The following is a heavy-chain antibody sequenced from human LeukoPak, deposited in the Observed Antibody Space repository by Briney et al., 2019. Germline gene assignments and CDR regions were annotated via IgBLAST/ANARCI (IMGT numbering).Heavy chain of an antibody. D-gene: IGHD1-1*01. J-gene: IGHJ4*02. V-gene: IGHV3-7*01. Sequence: GGSLRLSCAASGFTLSRYWMSWVRQAPGKGLEWVANINQDGSARYHVDPVRGRFTISRDNARNSLFLQMDSLRAEDTAVYYCATMGLEPLPYYFDYWGQGTLVTVSS. CDR1: GFTLSRYW. CDR2: INQDGSAR. CDR3: ATMGLEPLPYYFDY.